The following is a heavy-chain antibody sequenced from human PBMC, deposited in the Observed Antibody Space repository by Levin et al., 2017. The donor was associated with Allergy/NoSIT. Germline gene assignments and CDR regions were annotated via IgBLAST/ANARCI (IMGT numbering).Heavy chain of an antibody. Sequence: SETLSLTCAVYGGSFGGYYWSWLRQPPGKGLEWMGEINHRGYTAYNPSLKSRATISVDTSRNQFSVKLNSVTAADTAVYYCAVFSLRYGTFDIWGQGTMVTVSS. CDR3: AVFSLRYGTFDI. V-gene: IGHV4-34*01. J-gene: IGHJ3*02. D-gene: IGHD4-17*01. CDR1: GGSFGGYY. CDR2: INHRGYT.